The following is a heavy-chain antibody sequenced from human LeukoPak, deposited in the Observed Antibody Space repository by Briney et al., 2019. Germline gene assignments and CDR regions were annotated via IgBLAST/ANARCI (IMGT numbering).Heavy chain of an antibody. CDR2: INPNSGGT. D-gene: IGHD3-22*01. V-gene: IGHV1-2*06. Sequence: EASVKVSCKASGYTFTGYYMHWVRQAPGQGLEWMGRINPNSGGTNYAQKFQGRATMTRDTSISTAYMELSRLRSDDTAVYYCARDSTQRYYYDSSGYYYGVDYWGQGTLVTVSS. CDR3: ARDSTQRYYYDSSGYYYGVDY. CDR1: GYTFTGYY. J-gene: IGHJ4*02.